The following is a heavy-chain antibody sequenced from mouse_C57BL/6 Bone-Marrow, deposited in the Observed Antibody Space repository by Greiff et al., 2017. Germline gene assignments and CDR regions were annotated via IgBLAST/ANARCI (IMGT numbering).Heavy chain of an antibody. CDR2: IAPEDGDT. CDR1: GFNIKDYY. Sequence: EVMLVESGAELVRPGASVKLSCTASGFNIKDYYMHWVKQRPEQGLEWIGRIAPEDGDTEYAPKFQGKATMTADTSSNTAYLQLSSLTSEDTAVYYCTITTVVYWYFDVWGTGTTVTVSS. V-gene: IGHV14-1*01. D-gene: IGHD1-1*01. CDR3: TITTVVYWYFDV. J-gene: IGHJ1*03.